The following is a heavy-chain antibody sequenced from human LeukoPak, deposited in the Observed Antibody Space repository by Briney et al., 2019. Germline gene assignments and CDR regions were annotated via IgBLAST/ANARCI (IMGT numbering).Heavy chain of an antibody. CDR1: GFTFSSYS. Sequence: GGSLRLSCAASGFTFSSYSMNWVRQAPGKGLEWVSSISSSSSYIYYADSVKGRFTISRDNAKNSLYLQMNSLRAEDAAVYYCAPQPKGYYDSSDGYWGQGTLVTVSS. J-gene: IGHJ4*02. CDR2: ISSSSSYI. CDR3: APQPKGYYDSSDGY. D-gene: IGHD3-22*01. V-gene: IGHV3-21*01.